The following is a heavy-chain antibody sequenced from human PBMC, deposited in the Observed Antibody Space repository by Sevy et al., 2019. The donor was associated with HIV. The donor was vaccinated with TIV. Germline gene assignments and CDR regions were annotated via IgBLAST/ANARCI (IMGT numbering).Heavy chain of an antibody. V-gene: IGHV3-15*01. J-gene: IGHJ6*02. CDR1: GFTFSYAW. Sequence: GGSLRLSCVASGFTFSYAWMSWVRQAPGKGLEWVGRIKSRPDGGTTDYAAPVKGRFTISRDDSKNTLYLQMNRLKTEDTGVYYCSTDPIIVLLVTDGMDVWGQRTTVTVSS. D-gene: IGHD2-8*01. CDR3: STDPIIVLLVTDGMDV. CDR2: IKSRPDGGTT.